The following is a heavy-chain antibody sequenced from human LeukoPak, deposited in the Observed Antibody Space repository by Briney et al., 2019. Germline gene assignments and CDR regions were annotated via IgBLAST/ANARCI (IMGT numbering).Heavy chain of an antibody. V-gene: IGHV1-18*01. J-gene: IGHJ4*02. D-gene: IGHD5-12*01. CDR1: GYTFTSYG. CDR3: ARSDVDIVATIPFDY. CDR2: ISAYNGNT. Sequence: ASVEVSCKASGYTFTSYGISWVRQTPGQGLEWMGWISAYNGNTNYAQKLQGRVTMTTDTSTSTAYMELRSLRSDDTAVYYCARSDVDIVATIPFDYWGQGTLVTVSS.